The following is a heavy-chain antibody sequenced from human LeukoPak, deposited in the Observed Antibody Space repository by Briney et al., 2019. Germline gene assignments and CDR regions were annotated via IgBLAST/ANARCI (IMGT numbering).Heavy chain of an antibody. D-gene: IGHD6-13*01. J-gene: IGHJ4*02. Sequence: GGSLRLSCAAPGFTVSGYWMNWVRQAPGKGLEWVANVNQDGSETYYVDSVKGRFTISRDNAKNSLYLQMNSLRAEDTAVYYYERDQLGVGSSFDFWGQGTLVTVSS. CDR2: VNQDGSET. CDR3: ERDQLGVGSSFDF. CDR1: GFTVSGYW. V-gene: IGHV3-7*04.